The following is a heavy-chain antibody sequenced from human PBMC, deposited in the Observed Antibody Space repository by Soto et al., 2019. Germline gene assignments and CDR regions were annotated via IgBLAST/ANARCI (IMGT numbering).Heavy chain of an antibody. CDR3: ARVPYYGSGLYYFDY. CDR2: INPNSGGT. Sequence: ASVKVSCKASGYTFTGYYMHWVRQAPGQGLEWMGWINPNSGGTNYAQKFQGWVTMTRDTSISTAYMELSRLRSDDTAVYYCARVPYYGSGLYYFDYWGQGTLVTVSS. J-gene: IGHJ4*02. D-gene: IGHD3-10*01. V-gene: IGHV1-2*04. CDR1: GYTFTGYY.